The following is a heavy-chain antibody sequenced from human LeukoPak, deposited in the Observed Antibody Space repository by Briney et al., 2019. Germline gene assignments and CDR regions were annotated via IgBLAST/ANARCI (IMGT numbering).Heavy chain of an antibody. CDR1: GYTFTSYD. CDR3: ARDGYSSGWTYYYYYYMDV. V-gene: IGHV1-8*01. CDR2: MNPNSGNT. J-gene: IGHJ6*03. D-gene: IGHD6-19*01. Sequence: GASVKVSCKASGYTFTSYDINWVRQATGQGVEWMGWMNPNSGNTGYAQKFQGRVTMPRNTSISTAYMELSSLRSEDTAVYYCARDGYSSGWTYYYYYYMDVWGKGTTVTISS.